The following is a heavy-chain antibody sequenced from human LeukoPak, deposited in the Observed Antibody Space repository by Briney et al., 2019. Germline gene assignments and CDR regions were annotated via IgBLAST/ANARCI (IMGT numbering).Heavy chain of an antibody. CDR1: GFTFSSYS. CDR2: ISSSSSTI. J-gene: IGHJ4*02. V-gene: IGHV3-48*01. D-gene: IGHD3-10*01. CDR3: ARRPNYYGSGSYHHFDY. Sequence: PGGSLRLSCAASGFTFSSYSMNWVRQAPGKGLEWVSYISSSSSTIYYADSVKGRFTISRDNAKNSLYLQINSLRAEDTAVYYRARRPNYYGSGSYHHFDYWGQGTLVTVSS.